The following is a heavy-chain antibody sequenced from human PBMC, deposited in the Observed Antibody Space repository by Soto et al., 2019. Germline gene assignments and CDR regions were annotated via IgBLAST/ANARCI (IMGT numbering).Heavy chain of an antibody. CDR1: GGSISGGVYY. Sequence: QVQLQESGPGLVKPSETLSLTCTVSGGSISGGVYYWSWIRQPPGKGLEWIGYIYASGSTYYNPSLKSRVTISVDTSNYQFSLRLTSVTAADSAVYYCAREVIPLTTDWYFDLWGRGTLVTVSP. CDR3: AREVIPLTTDWYFDL. V-gene: IGHV4-30-4*01. D-gene: IGHD4-17*01. CDR2: IYASGST. J-gene: IGHJ2*01.